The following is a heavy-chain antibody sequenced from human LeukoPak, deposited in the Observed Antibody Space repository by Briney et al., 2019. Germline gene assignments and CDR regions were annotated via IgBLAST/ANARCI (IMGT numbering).Heavy chain of an antibody. V-gene: IGHV3-30*03. CDR1: GFSFSTYG. CDR3: ARDPKRAISYGSGSHFDY. D-gene: IGHD3-10*01. J-gene: IGHJ4*02. Sequence: GRSLRLSCAASGFSFSTYGMHWVRQAPGKGLEWVAVISYDGSNEYYADAVKGRFTISRDNSKNTMYLEMNSLRVEDTAVYYCARDPKRAISYGSGSHFDYWGQGTLVTVSS. CDR2: ISYDGSNE.